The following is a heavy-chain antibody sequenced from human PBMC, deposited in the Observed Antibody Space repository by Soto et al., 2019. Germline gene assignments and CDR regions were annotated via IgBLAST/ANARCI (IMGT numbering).Heavy chain of an antibody. CDR3: ARGTRLHYYGSGSYNY. J-gene: IGHJ4*02. V-gene: IGHV4-4*02. D-gene: IGHD3-10*01. Sequence: PSETLSLTCAVSGASIGTNNWWSWVRQPPGKGLEWIGEVYHSGTTNCNPSLKSRVTISVDTSKNQFSLKLSSVTAADTAVYYCARGTRLHYYGSGSYNYWGQGTLVT. CDR2: VYHSGTT. CDR1: GASIGTNNW.